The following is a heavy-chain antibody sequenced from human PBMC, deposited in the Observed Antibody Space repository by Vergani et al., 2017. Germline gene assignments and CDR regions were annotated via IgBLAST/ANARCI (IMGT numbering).Heavy chain of an antibody. CDR1: GDSIISRSYY. D-gene: IGHD3-16*01. CDR3: ASGKYYSDSTSHFRGRYFDV. J-gene: IGHJ2*01. CDR2: IYNSGNG. V-gene: IGHV4-39*01. Sequence: QMQLQESGPGLVKASETLSLTCTVSGDSIISRSYYWGWIRQPPGKGQEWIGSIYNSGNGDSSSSLKSRVTISAETSKNQFSLRLTSVTAADTAVYYCASGKYYSDSTSHFRGRYFDVWGRGTLVTVPS.